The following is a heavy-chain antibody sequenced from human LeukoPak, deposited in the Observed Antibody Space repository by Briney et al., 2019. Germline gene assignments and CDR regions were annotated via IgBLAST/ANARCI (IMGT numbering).Heavy chain of an antibody. Sequence: ASETLSLICTVSGGSISSYYWSWIRQPPGKGLEWIGYIYYSGSTNYNPPLKSRVTISLDTSKNQFSLKLSSVTAADTAVYYCAREGSAWSMNYWGQGTLVTVSS. J-gene: IGHJ4*02. V-gene: IGHV4-59*01. CDR1: GGSISSYY. CDR2: IYYSGST. CDR3: AREGSAWSMNY. D-gene: IGHD6-19*01.